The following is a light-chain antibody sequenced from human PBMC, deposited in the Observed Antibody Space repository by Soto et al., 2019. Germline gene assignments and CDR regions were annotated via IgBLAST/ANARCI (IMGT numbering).Light chain of an antibody. V-gene: IGKV3-15*01. Sequence: EIVMTQSPATLSVSPGERATLSCRASQSVSSNLAWYQQKPGQAPRLLIYGAPTRATGIPARFSGSGSGTEFTLTISSLQSEDFAVYYCQQYNNGPPAWTFGQGTKVELK. CDR3: QQYNNGPPAWT. J-gene: IGKJ1*01. CDR1: QSVSSN. CDR2: GAP.